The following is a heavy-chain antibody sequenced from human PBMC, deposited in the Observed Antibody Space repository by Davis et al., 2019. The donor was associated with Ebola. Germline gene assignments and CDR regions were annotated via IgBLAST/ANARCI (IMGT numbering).Heavy chain of an antibody. V-gene: IGHV3-7*01. CDR3: ARGPSTGNSFSH. CDR1: GFTFSDCW. D-gene: IGHD4-23*01. Sequence: PGGSLRLSCAASGFTFSDCWMTWVRQAPGKGLEWVASIKQDGSEKYYVESVKGRFTISRDNAKKSLYLQMNSLRAEDTAVYYCARGPSTGNSFSHWGQGTLVTVSS. J-gene: IGHJ4*02. CDR2: IKQDGSEK.